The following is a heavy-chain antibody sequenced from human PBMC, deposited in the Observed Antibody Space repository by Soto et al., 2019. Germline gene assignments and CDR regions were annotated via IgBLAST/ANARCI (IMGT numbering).Heavy chain of an antibody. CDR1: GFTVSSYA. Sequence: GGALILSCAASGFTVSSYARSWVRQAPGKGLEWVSAISGSGGSTYYADSVKGRFTISRDNSKNTLYLQMNSLRAEDTAVYYCAKDTFSYYYYGMDVWGQGTTVTVSS. CDR2: ISGSGGST. V-gene: IGHV3-23*01. CDR3: AKDTFSYYYYGMDV. J-gene: IGHJ6*02.